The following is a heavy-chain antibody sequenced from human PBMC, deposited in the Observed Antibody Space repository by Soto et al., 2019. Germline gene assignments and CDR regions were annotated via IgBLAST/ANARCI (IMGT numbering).Heavy chain of an antibody. CDR2: VNAAANDI. CDR3: VRDRMWEQWLGPHDAFEI. V-gene: IGHV3-48*02. Sequence: EVQLAESGGGLVQPGGSLRLSCAASGFTFSIFSMSWVRQAPGKGLEWISYVNAAANDIYYTDSVRGRVTISRDNPKNSLYLQMNSLRDDDTAVYYCVRDRMWEQWLGPHDAFEIWGQGTMVTVS. CDR1: GFTFSIFS. J-gene: IGHJ3*02. D-gene: IGHD6-19*01.